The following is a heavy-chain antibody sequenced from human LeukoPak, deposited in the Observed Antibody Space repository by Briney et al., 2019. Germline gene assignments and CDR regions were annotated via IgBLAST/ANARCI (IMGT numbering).Heavy chain of an antibody. CDR3: AGVFSKREFTFDY. V-gene: IGHV1-2*02. J-gene: IGHJ4*02. D-gene: IGHD3-9*01. CDR2: INPNSGGT. CDR1: GYTFTGYY. Sequence: ASVKVSCKASGYTFTGYYMHWVRQAPGQGLEWMGWINPNSGGTNYAQKFQGRVTMTRDTSISTAYMELSRLRSDDTAVYYCAGVFSKREFTFDYWGQGTLVTVSS.